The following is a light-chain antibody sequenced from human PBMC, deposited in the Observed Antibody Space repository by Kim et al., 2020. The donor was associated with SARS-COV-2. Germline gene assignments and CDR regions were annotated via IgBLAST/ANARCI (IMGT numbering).Light chain of an antibody. CDR3: SSYTSSRV. Sequence: SPGQSITISCTGTSSDVGGYNYVSWYQQHPGKATKLMIYDVSNRPSGVSTRLSGSKSGNTASLTISGLQAEDEADYYCSSYTSSRVFGGGTQLTVL. CDR2: DVS. CDR1: SSDVGGYNY. J-gene: IGLJ3*02. V-gene: IGLV2-14*03.